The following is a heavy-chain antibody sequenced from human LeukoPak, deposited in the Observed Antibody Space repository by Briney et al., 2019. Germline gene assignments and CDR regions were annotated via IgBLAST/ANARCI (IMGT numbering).Heavy chain of an antibody. Sequence: GGCLRLSCAASGFTFRSYNMNWVRQAPGKGLEWVSYISSSSSTIYYRDSVKGRFTISRDNAENSLYLQMNSLRAEHTAVYYCARGSNSGRGALDFWGQGTLVTVSS. CDR1: GFTFRSYN. V-gene: IGHV3-48*04. CDR2: ISSSSSTI. J-gene: IGHJ4*02. CDR3: ARGSNSGRGALDF. D-gene: IGHD3-10*02.